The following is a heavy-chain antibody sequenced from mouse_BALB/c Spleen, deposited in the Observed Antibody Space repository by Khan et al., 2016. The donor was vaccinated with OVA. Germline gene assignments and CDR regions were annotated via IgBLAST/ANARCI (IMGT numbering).Heavy chain of an antibody. CDR1: GYSFTSYW. D-gene: IGHD2-4*01. J-gene: IGHJ2*01. V-gene: IGHV1-5*01. CDR3: TRSYDSYYFDY. Sequence: EVQLQESGTVLARPGASVKMSCKASGYSFTSYWMHWVKQRPGLGLEWIGAIYPGISDTRYNQKFKGKAKLTAVTSASTAYMELSSLTNDDSAVYDCTRSYDSYYFDYWGQGTLLTVSS. CDR2: IYPGISDT.